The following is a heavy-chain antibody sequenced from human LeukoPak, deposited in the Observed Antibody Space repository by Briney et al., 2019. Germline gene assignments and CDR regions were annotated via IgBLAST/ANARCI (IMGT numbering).Heavy chain of an antibody. Sequence: GASVKLSCKASGYIFTDYRLHWVRQAPGQGLEWMGRINPKSGDTNYAQKFQGRVTMTSDASITTAYMELRRLKSDDTAFYFCATEDSRSGSYYDPWGQGTLVTVSS. CDR3: ATEDSRSGSYYDP. CDR1: GYIFTDYR. CDR2: INPKSGDT. D-gene: IGHD1-26*01. J-gene: IGHJ5*02. V-gene: IGHV1-2*06.